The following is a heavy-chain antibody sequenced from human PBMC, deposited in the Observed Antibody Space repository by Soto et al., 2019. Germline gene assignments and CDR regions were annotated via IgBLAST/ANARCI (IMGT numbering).Heavy chain of an antibody. CDR2: ISSGSSTI. CDR1: GFSFSNYN. Sequence: EVQLVESGGGLVQPGGSLRLSCAASGFSFSNYNMNWVRQAPGKGLEWVSYISSGSSTIYYADSMKGRFTISRDNAKNSLYLQMNSLRAEDTAVYYCATGYYGSGFEYWGQGTLVTVSS. J-gene: IGHJ4*02. CDR3: ATGYYGSGFEY. D-gene: IGHD3-10*01. V-gene: IGHV3-48*04.